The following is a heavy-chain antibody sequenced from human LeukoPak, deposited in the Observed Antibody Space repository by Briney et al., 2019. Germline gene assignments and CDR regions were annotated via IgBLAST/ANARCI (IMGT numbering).Heavy chain of an antibody. CDR1: GFTFSSSW. J-gene: IGHJ4*02. D-gene: IGHD3-10*01. V-gene: IGHV3-7*01. CDR2: IKEDGREK. Sequence: GGSLRLSCATSGFTFSSSWMSWVRQAPGKGLECVANIKEDGREKYYVDSVKGRFAISRDNAKNSLYLQMSSLRAEDTAVYYCARGGRPDYWGQGTLVTVSS. CDR3: ARGGRPDY.